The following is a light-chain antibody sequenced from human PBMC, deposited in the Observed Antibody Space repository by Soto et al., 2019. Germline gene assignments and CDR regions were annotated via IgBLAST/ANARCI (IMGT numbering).Light chain of an antibody. CDR1: QSVSSN. CDR2: GAS. J-gene: IGKJ5*01. Sequence: EIVLTQSPGTRSLSRWETTTLXXRASQSVSSNLAWYQQKPGQAPRLIXYGASTRATGIPARFSGSGSGTEFTLTISSLQSEDFAVYYCQQYNNWPPITFGQGTRLEIK. V-gene: IGKV3D-15*01. CDR3: QQYNNWPPIT.